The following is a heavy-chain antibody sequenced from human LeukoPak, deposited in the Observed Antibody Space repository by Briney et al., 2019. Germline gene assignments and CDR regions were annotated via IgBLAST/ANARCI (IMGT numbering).Heavy chain of an antibody. CDR3: ALLTTVTTWDAFDI. CDR2: ISGSGGST. J-gene: IGHJ3*02. V-gene: IGHV3-23*01. D-gene: IGHD4-17*01. CDR1: GFTFSSYA. Sequence: GGSLRLSCAASGFTFSSYAMSWVRQAPGKGLEWVSAISGSGGSTYYADSVKGRFTISRDNAKNSLYLQMNSLRAEDTAVYYCALLTTVTTWDAFDIWGQGTMVTVSP.